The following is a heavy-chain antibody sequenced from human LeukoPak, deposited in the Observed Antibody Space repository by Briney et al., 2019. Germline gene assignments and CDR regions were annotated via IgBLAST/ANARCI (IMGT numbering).Heavy chain of an antibody. V-gene: IGHV3-48*01. CDR3: ARDYKYAFDN. Sequence: GGSLRLSCAASGFTFSDYSLNWVRQAPGKGLEWISYTGIDSGNTNYADSVKGRFTISGDKAKNSLYLQMNSLRVEDTAVYYCARDYKYAFDNWGQGTLVTVSS. J-gene: IGHJ4*02. CDR1: GFTFSDYS. CDR2: TGIDSGNT. D-gene: IGHD5-24*01.